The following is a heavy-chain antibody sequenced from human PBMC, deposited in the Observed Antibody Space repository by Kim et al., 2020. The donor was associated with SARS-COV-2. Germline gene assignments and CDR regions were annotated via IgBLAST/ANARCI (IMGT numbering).Heavy chain of an antibody. CDR3: ARGGYDSSVFPLES. J-gene: IGHJ4*02. Sequence: SPSFQGQVTISADKSISTAYLQWSSLKASDTAMYYCARGGYDSSVFPLESWGQGTLVTVSS. D-gene: IGHD3-22*01. V-gene: IGHV5-51*01.